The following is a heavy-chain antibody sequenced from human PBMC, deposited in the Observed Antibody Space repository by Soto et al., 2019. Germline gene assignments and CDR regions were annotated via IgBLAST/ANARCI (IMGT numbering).Heavy chain of an antibody. V-gene: IGHV1-46*01. CDR1: GYTFTSYY. CDR3: ARDGSRGGWLQVVESALFYCMGV. J-gene: IGHJ6*02. Sequence: QVQLVQSGAEVKKPGASVKVSCKASGYTFTSYYMHWVRQAPGQGLAWMGIINPSGGSTSYAQKFQGRFTMTRETSINTVYMQLSSLRSEDAAVYYCARDGSRGGWLQVVESALFYCMGVWGQGSTVTVSS. D-gene: IGHD3-22*01. CDR2: INPSGGST.